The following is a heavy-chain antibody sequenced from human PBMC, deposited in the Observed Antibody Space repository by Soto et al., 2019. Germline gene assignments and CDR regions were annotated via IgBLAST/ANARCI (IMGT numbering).Heavy chain of an antibody. CDR1: GGSFSGYY. V-gene: IGHV4-34*01. CDR3: ARGGGIVVVPAAILYYYYYYGMDV. CDR2: INHSGST. D-gene: IGHD2-2*01. Sequence: SETLSLTCAVYGGSFSGYYWSWIRQPPGKGLEWIGEINHSGSTNYNPSLKSRVTISVDTSKNQFSLKLSSVTAADTAVYYCARGGGIVVVPAAILYYYYYYGMDVWGQGTTVTVSS. J-gene: IGHJ6*02.